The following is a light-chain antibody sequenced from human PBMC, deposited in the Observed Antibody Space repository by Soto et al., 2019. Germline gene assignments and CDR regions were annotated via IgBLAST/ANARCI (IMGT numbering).Light chain of an antibody. CDR3: EAWDGSLNVVL. CDR1: SSTIGTNT. J-gene: IGLJ2*01. CDR2: SNN. Sequence: QSVLTQPPSASGTPGQRVTISCSGSSSTIGTNTVNWYQHLPGSAPKLLIYSNNQRPSGVPDRFSGSKSGTSASLAISGLQPDDEADYYCEAWDGSLNVVLFGGGNQLTVL. V-gene: IGLV1-44*01.